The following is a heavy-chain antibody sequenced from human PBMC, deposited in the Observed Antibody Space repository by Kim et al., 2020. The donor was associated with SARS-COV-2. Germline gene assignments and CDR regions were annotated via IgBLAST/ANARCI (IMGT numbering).Heavy chain of an antibody. J-gene: IGHJ4*02. CDR1: GFTFSASA. Sequence: GGSLRLSCAASGFTFSASAMHWVRQASGKGLEWVGRIRSKPNNYATSYAASVTGRLTISRDDSTNTEYLQMDSLKTDDTAVYFRSRHSGKHGDRGFDNWGQGTLVTVSS. CDR2: IRSKPNNYAT. D-gene: IGHD4-17*01. V-gene: IGHV3-73*01. CDR3: SRHSGKHGDRGFDN.